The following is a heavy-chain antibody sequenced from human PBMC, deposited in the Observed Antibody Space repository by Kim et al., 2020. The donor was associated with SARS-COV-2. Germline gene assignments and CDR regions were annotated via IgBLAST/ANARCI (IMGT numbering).Heavy chain of an antibody. J-gene: IGHJ1*01. D-gene: IGHD3-16*01. V-gene: IGHV4-59*13. CDR2: SHNSGSS. CDR3: ARAGRIFGGTGVI. CDR1: GDSISGYH. Sequence: SETLSLTCSVSGDSISGYHWSWFRQPPGKGLEFIGYSHNSGSSDYNPSLKSRVTISLDTSKSQFSLKVNSVTAADTAVYYCARAGRIFGGTGVIWGQGILVTVSS.